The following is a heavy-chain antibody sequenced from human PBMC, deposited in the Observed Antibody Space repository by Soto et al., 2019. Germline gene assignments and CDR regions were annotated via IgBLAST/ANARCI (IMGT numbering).Heavy chain of an antibody. J-gene: IGHJ5*02. V-gene: IGHV3-72*01. CDR3: VGELGYYYDSGGYYFSVGFDP. CDR1: GFTFSDHY. CDR2: SRDKANTYTT. D-gene: IGHD3-22*01. Sequence: LRLSCTASGFTFSDHYMDWVRQAPGKGLEWVGRSRDKANTYTTDYAASVKGRFTISRDDSKKSLYLQMNSLRTEDTAVYYCVGELGYYYDSGGYYFSVGFDPCRQLPLVTASS.